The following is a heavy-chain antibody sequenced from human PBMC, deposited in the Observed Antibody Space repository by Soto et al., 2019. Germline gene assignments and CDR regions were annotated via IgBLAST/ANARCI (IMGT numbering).Heavy chain of an antibody. CDR1: GGSISSYY. D-gene: IGHD3-16*01. Sequence: QVQLQESGPGLVKPSETLSLPCTVSGGSISSYYWNWIRQPPGKGLEWIGNIYYSGSTNYNPSLKRRVTTSVDTSTNQFSLKVDCVTAADTAMYYCARRGERGWFGLWGQGTLVTVSS. CDR3: ARRGERGWFGL. V-gene: IGHV4-59*08. J-gene: IGHJ5*02. CDR2: IYYSGST.